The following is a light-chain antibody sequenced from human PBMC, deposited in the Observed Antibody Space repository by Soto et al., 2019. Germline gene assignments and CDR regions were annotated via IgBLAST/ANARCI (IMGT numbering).Light chain of an antibody. CDR2: QLS. CDR3: VQGTHWPWT. V-gene: IGKV2-30*01. J-gene: IGKJ1*01. CDR1: QGLVYSDGNTF. Sequence: DVVMTQSPLSLSVTLGQPASISCRSSQGLVYSDGNTFLNWFHQRPGQSPRRLIYQLSNRDSGVPDRFSGSGSGTDYTLTISRVAAEDVGIYSCVQGTHWPWTFGRGTTVDI.